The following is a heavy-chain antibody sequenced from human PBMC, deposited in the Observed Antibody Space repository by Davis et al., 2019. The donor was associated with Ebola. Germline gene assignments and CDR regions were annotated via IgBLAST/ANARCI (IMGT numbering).Heavy chain of an antibody. CDR3: ARQLELRYYGMDV. CDR2: IWYDGSNK. CDR1: GFTFSSYA. D-gene: IGHD1-7*01. Sequence: GGSLRLSCAASGFTFSSYAMSWVRQAPGKGLEWVAVIWYDGSNKYYADSVKGRFTISRDNSKNTLYLQMNSLRAEDTAVYYCARQLELRYYGMDVWAKGPRSPSP. J-gene: IGHJ6*02. V-gene: IGHV3-33*08.